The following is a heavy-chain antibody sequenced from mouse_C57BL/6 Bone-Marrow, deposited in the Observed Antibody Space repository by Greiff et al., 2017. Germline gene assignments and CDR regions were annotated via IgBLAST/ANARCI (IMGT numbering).Heavy chain of an antibody. CDR1: GYTFTSYG. J-gene: IGHJ1*03. D-gene: IGHD2-4*01. CDR2: IYPRSGNT. V-gene: IGHV1-81*01. CDR3: ARYGGYYDYDVGYFDV. Sequence: VKVVESGAELARPGASVKLSCKASGYTFTSYGISWVKQRTGQGLEWIGEIYPRSGNTYYNEKFKGKATLTADKSSSTAYMELRSLTSEDSAVYFCARYGGYYDYDVGYFDVWGTGTTVTVSS.